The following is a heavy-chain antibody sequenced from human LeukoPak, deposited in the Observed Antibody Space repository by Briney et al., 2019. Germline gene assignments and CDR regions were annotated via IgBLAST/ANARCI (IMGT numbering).Heavy chain of an antibody. V-gene: IGHV3-23*01. CDR1: GFTFSSYA. CDR2: ISGSGGST. D-gene: IGHD2-2*01. CDR3: AKDPFVVVPAAMPRPFDY. Sequence: PGGSLRLSCAASGFTFSSYAMSWVHQAPGKGLEWVSAISGSGGSTYYADSVKGRFTISRDNSKNTLYLQMNSLRAEDTAVYYCAKDPFVVVPAAMPRPFDYWGQGTLVTVSS. J-gene: IGHJ4*02.